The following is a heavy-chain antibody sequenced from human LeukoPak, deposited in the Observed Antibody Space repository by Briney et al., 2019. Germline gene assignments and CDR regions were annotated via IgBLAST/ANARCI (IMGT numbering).Heavy chain of an antibody. J-gene: IGHJ3*02. CDR3: ARVAYDILTGYSTVNDAFDI. CDR2: IYSGGST. D-gene: IGHD3-9*01. CDR1: GFTVSSNY. V-gene: IGHV3-66*01. Sequence: PGGSLRLSCAASGFTVSSNYMSWVRQAPGKGLEWVSVIYSGGSTYYADSVKGRFTISRDNSKNTLYLQMNSLRAEDTAVYYCARVAYDILTGYSTVNDAFDIWGQGTMVTVSS.